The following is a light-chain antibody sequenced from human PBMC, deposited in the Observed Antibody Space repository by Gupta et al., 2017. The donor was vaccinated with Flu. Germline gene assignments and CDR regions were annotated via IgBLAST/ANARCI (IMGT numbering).Light chain of an antibody. J-gene: IGKJ4*01. V-gene: IGKV1-39*01. CDR2: AAS. CDR3: QQRDSAPIT. Sequence: DIHMTQPPSSLSASIGDRVTITCWASHRIINFLYWYQHKPGKTPTLLIYAASTLQSGVPSRFSGGGSGTDFTLTISRLQPEDFAIYYCQQRDSAPITFGGGTKVESK. CDR1: HRIINF.